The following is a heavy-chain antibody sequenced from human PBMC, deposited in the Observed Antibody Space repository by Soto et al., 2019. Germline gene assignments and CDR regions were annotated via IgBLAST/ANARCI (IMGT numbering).Heavy chain of an antibody. V-gene: IGHV2-5*01. CDR2: IYWNDDK. CDR3: AHRREAAAGQNRAADNWFDP. D-gene: IGHD6-13*01. CDR1: GFSLSTSGVG. Sequence: ESGPTLVNPTQTLTLTCTFSGFSLSTSGVGVGWIRQPPGKALEWLALIYWNDDKRYSPSLKSRLTITKDTSKNQVVLTMTNMDPVDTATYYCAHRREAAAGQNRAADNWFDPWGQGTLVTVSS. J-gene: IGHJ5*02.